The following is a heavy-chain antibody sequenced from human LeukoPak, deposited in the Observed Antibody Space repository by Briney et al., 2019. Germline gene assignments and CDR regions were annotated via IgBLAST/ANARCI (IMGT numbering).Heavy chain of an antibody. Sequence: SETLSLTCAVYGGSFSGYYWSWIRQPPGKGLEWIGEINHSGSTNYNPSLKSRVTILVDTSKNQFSLKLSSVTAADTAVYYCASLDTAYYYYYMDVWGKGTTVTVSS. J-gene: IGHJ6*03. CDR1: GGSFSGYY. CDR3: ASLDTAYYYYYMDV. V-gene: IGHV4-34*01. CDR2: INHSGST. D-gene: IGHD5-18*01.